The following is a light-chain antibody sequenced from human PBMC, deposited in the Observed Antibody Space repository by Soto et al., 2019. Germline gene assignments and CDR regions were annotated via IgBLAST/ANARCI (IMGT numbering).Light chain of an antibody. V-gene: IGLV1-40*01. Sequence: QSVLTQPPSASGTPGQRVTISCTGSSSNIGAGYDVHWYQHLPGTAPKLLIYGNSNRPSGVPDRISGSKSGTSASLAITGLQAEDEADYYCQSYDSSLSGSRVFGGGTKVTVL. CDR1: SSNIGAGYD. J-gene: IGLJ3*02. CDR2: GNS. CDR3: QSYDSSLSGSRV.